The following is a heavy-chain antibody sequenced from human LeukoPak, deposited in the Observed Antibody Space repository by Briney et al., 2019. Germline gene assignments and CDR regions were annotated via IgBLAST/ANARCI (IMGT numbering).Heavy chain of an antibody. D-gene: IGHD1-26*01. CDR3: ARDAGATNDY. V-gene: IGHV3-64*01. CDR2: ISSNGGST. CDR1: GFTFSSYA. Sequence: GGSLRLSCAASGFTFSSYAMHWVRQAPGKGLEYVSAISSNGGSTYYANSVKGRFTISRDNSKNTLYLQMGSLRAEDMAVYYCARDAGATNDYWGQGTLVTVSS. J-gene: IGHJ4*02.